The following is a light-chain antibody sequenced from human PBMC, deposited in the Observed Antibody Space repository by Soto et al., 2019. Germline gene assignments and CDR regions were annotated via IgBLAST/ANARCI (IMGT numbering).Light chain of an antibody. J-gene: IGLJ2*01. CDR3: SSYTSSTIVV. Sequence: QSALTQPASVSGSPGQSITIPCSGISSDNYVSWYQQHPGTAPKLIIYAVTSRPSGVSNRFSGSKSGNTASLTISGLQAEDEADYYCSSYTSSTIVVFGGGTKVTVL. CDR1: SSDNY. CDR2: AVT. V-gene: IGLV2-14*01.